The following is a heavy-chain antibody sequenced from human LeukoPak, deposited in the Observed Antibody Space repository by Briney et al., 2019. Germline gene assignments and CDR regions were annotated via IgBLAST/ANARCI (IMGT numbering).Heavy chain of an antibody. CDR2: ITSSGSTI. J-gene: IGHJ4*01. V-gene: IGHV3-48*03. D-gene: IGHD1-14*01. CDR1: GFTFSSYE. CDR3: ARLTFNYFDY. Sequence: PGGSLRLFCAVSGFTFSSYEMNWVRQAPGKGLEWVSYITSSGSTIYYADSVKGRFTISRDNAKNSLYLQMNSLRAEDTAVYYCARLTFNYFDYWGQGPMVTVSS.